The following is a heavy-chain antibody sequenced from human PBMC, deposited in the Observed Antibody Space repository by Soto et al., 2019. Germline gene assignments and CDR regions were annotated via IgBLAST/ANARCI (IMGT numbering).Heavy chain of an antibody. CDR3: ARDRAMVRGTRHYYYYGMDV. CDR1: GGSISSYY. D-gene: IGHD3-10*01. V-gene: IGHV4-59*01. J-gene: IGHJ6*02. Sequence: SETLSLTCTVSGGSISSYYWSWIRQPPGKGLVWIGYIYYSGSTNYNPSLKSRVTISVDTSKNQFSLKLSSVTAADTAVYYCARDRAMVRGTRHYYYYGMDVWGQGTTVTVSS. CDR2: IYYSGST.